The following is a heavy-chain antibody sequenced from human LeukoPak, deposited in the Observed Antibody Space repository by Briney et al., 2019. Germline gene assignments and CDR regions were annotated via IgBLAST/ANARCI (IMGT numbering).Heavy chain of an antibody. CDR1: GGSTSSSGYF. D-gene: IGHD1-26*01. CDR2: ASYGGTT. CDR3: ARRGTYSPAGLDV. V-gene: IGHV4-39*02. Sequence: SETLSLTCTVSGGSTSSSGYFCDWIRQPPGQGLEWIGSASYGGTTYFNPSLKSRITISVDTSKTHFSLNLYSATAADTAVYYCARRGTYSPAGLDVWGQGTTVTVSS. J-gene: IGHJ6*02.